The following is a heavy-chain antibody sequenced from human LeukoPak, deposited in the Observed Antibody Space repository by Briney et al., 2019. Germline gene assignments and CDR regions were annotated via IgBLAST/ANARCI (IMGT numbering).Heavy chain of an antibody. Sequence: ASVKVSYKASGYIFTSYGISWVRQAPGQGLEWLGWINTYNANTNYDQKLQGRVTMTTDTSKNTAYMELRSVRAGDTAVYYCAREKGGDSRDYWGQGTLVTVSS. V-gene: IGHV1-18*01. CDR2: INTYNANT. CDR3: AREKGGDSRDY. J-gene: IGHJ4*02. D-gene: IGHD2-21*02. CDR1: GYIFTSYG.